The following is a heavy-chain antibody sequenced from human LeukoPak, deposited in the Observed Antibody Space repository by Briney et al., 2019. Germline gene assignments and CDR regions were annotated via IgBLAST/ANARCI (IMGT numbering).Heavy chain of an antibody. CDR1: IGSFNGHY. CDR3: ARGGWLPR. Sequence: SETLSLTCAVYIGSFNGHYCSWIPQPPGRALEWIGENNHSGSTNYDPPLNSRLNIPVDTSKNQFPLRVDSVTAADTADYHCARGGWLPRWGQGTLVTVSS. D-gene: IGHD5-24*01. J-gene: IGHJ4*02. V-gene: IGHV4-34*01. CDR2: NNHSGST.